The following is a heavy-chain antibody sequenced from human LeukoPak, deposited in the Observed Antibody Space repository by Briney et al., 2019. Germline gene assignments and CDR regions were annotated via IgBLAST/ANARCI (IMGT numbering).Heavy chain of an antibody. Sequence: GGSLRLSCAASGFGFSDYWMHWVRQAPGKGLEWVSSISGTGGRTYYADSVKGRFTVSRDNSKNSLYLQMNSLRAEDTAVYYCAKDMADPYAYSSSWYWGQGTLVTVSS. CDR1: GFGFSDYW. CDR2: ISGTGGRT. V-gene: IGHV3-23*01. J-gene: IGHJ4*02. CDR3: AKDMADPYAYSSSWY. D-gene: IGHD6-13*01.